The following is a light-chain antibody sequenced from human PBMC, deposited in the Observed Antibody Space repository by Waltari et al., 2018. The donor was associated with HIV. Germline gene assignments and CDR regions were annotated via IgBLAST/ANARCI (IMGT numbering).Light chain of an antibody. J-gene: IGKJ3*01. V-gene: IGKV1-33*01. CDR1: QAFSSY. Sequence: DIQLTQSPSSLSASVGDRVTITCQASQAFSSYLNWYQQKPGKAPKLLISDASDLETGGPSRFSGSGSGTDFTFTISSLQPADIATYYCQQYDNVPVTFGPGTKVEIK. CDR2: DAS. CDR3: QQYDNVPVT.